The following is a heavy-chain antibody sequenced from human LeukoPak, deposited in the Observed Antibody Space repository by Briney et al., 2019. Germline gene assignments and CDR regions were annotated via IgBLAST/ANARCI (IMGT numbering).Heavy chain of an antibody. D-gene: IGHD1-14*01. Sequence: ETLSLTCTVSGGSISSSSYYWGWIRQPPGKGLEWIGSIYYSGSTYYNPSLKSRVTISVDTSKNQFSLKLSSVTAADTAVYYCARDAESDDHADFHIWGQGTMVTVSS. J-gene: IGHJ3*02. CDR1: GGSISSSSYY. V-gene: IGHV4-39*07. CDR2: IYYSGST. CDR3: ARDAESDDHADFHI.